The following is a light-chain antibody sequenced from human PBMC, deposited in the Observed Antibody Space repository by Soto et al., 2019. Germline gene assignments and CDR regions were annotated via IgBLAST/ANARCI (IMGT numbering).Light chain of an antibody. CDR2: GAS. CDR3: QQYGNWPLT. J-gene: IGKJ4*01. V-gene: IGKV3D-15*01. CDR1: QDVNIY. Sequence: EILMTQSPATLSVSPGERATLSCRANQDVNIYLAWYQQKHGQAPRLLISGASTRATGIPARFSGSGSGTDFTLTISILQSYDVAVYYCQQYGNWPLTFGVGNNVEIK.